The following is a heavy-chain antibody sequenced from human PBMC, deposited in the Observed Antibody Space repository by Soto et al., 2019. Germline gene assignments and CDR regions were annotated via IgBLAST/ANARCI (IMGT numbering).Heavy chain of an antibody. D-gene: IGHD1-26*01. Sequence: QVQLVQSGAEVKKPGASVKVSCKASGNTFTSYYMHWVRQAPGQGLEWMGIINPSSGSTSYAQKFQRRVTMTRDTSTSTVYMELSSLRSEDTAVYYCARDRAPGWAYYYGMDVWGQGTTVTVSS. V-gene: IGHV1-46*03. CDR3: ARDRAPGWAYYYGMDV. CDR1: GNTFTSYY. J-gene: IGHJ6*02. CDR2: INPSSGST.